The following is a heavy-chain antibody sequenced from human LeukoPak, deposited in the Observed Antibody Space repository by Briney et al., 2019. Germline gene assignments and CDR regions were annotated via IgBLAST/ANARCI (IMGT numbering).Heavy chain of an antibody. CDR3: ARGYYGSSGYYPFDY. V-gene: IGHV1-2*02. Sequence: ASVKVSCKASGYTFTGYYMHWVRQAPGQGLEWMGWINPNSGGTNYAQKFQGRVTMTRDTSISTAYMELSRLRSDDTAVYYCARGYYGSSGYYPFDYWGQGTLVSVST. CDR1: GYTFTGYY. CDR2: INPNSGGT. D-gene: IGHD3-22*01. J-gene: IGHJ4*02.